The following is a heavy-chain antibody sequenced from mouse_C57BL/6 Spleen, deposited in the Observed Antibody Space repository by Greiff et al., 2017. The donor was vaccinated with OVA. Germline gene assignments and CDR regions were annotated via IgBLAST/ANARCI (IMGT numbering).Heavy chain of an antibody. CDR2: ISYSGST. CDR1: GYSITSGYD. V-gene: IGHV3-1*01. D-gene: IGHD2-1*01. J-gene: IGHJ1*03. CDR3: ARDFLYGNYGWYFDV. Sequence: EVKLEESGPGMVKPSQSLSLTCTVTGYSITSGYDWHWLRHFPGNKLEWMGYISYSGSTNYNPSLKSRISITHDTSKNHFFLKLNSVTTEDTATYYCARDFLYGNYGWYFDVWGTGTTVTVSS.